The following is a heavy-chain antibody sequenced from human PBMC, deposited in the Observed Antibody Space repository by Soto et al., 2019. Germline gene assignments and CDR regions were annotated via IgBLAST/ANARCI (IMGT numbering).Heavy chain of an antibody. CDR3: ARGQVVVTAIDAFDI. V-gene: IGHV1-18*04. J-gene: IGHJ3*02. Sequence: GASVKVSCKASGYTFTSYGISWVRQAPGQGLEWMGWISAYNGNTNYAQKLQGRVTMTTDTSTSTAYMELRSLRSDDKAVYYCARGQVVVTAIDAFDIWGQGTMVTVSS. D-gene: IGHD2-21*02. CDR2: ISAYNGNT. CDR1: GYTFTSYG.